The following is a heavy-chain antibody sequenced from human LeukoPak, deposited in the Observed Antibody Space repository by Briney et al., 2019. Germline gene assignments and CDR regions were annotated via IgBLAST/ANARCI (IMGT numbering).Heavy chain of an antibody. V-gene: IGHV3-23*01. CDR3: AKDLPLWGSSPCDY. Sequence: GGSLRLSCAASGFTFSSYAMSWVRQAPGKGLEWVSATSGSGGSTYYADSVKGRFTISRDNSKNTLYLQMNSLRAEDTAVYYCAKDLPLWGSSPCDYWGQGTLVTVSS. J-gene: IGHJ4*02. CDR1: GFTFSSYA. CDR2: TSGSGGST. D-gene: IGHD6-6*01.